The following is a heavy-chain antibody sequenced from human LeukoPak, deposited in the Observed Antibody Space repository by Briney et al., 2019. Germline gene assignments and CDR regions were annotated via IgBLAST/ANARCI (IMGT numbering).Heavy chain of an antibody. D-gene: IGHD3-16*01. CDR1: GDSVSSNSAT. Sequence: SQTLSLTCAISGDSVSSNSATWNWIRQSPSRGLEWLGRTYYRSKWYYDYAVSVRSRVTINPDTSKNQFSLQLNSVTPEDTAVYYCAGDLSSGLGDFDYWGQGTLVTVSS. V-gene: IGHV6-1*01. CDR2: TYYRSKWYY. CDR3: AGDLSSGLGDFDY. J-gene: IGHJ4*02.